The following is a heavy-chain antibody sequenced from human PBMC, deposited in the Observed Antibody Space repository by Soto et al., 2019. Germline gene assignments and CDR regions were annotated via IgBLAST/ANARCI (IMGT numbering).Heavy chain of an antibody. D-gene: IGHD2-21*02. J-gene: IGHJ4*02. Sequence: QVQLVQSGAEVKKPGASVKVSCKASGYTFTSYGISWVRQAPGQGLEWMGWISAYNGNTNYAQKLQGRVTMTTDTSTSTADTELRSLRSDDTAVYYCARLPSAGVEPAFGADDYWGQGTLVTVSS. CDR1: GYTFTSYG. CDR3: ARLPSAGVEPAFGADDY. CDR2: ISAYNGNT. V-gene: IGHV1-18*01.